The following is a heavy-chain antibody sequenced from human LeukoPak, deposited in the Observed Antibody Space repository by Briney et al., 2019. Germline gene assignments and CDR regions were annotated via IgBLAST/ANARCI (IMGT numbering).Heavy chain of an antibody. CDR1: GGSISSGGYS. CDR3: ARLGTTDAFDI. CDR2: IYHSGST. Sequence: SSQTLSLTCAVSGGSISSGGYSWSWIRQPPGKGLEWIGYIYHSGSTYYNPSLKSRVTISVDRSKNQFSLKLSSVTAADTAVYYCARLGTTDAFDIWGQGTMVTVSS. V-gene: IGHV4-30-2*01. J-gene: IGHJ3*02. D-gene: IGHD2/OR15-2a*01.